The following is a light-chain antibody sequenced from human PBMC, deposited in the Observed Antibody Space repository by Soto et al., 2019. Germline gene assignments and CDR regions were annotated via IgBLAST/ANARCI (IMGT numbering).Light chain of an antibody. CDR2: WAS. CDR3: QQYYSTPMYT. Sequence: DIVMTQSPDSLAVSLGERATINCKSSQSVLYNSNNKNYLAWYQQKPRQPPRLLIYWASTRESGVPDRFSGSGSGTDFTLTISSLQAEDVAVYYCQQYYSTPMYTFGQGTKLEIK. J-gene: IGKJ2*01. CDR1: QSVLYNSNNKNY. V-gene: IGKV4-1*01.